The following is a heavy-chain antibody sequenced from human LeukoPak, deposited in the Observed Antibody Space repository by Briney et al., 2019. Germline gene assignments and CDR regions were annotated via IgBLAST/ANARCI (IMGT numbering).Heavy chain of an antibody. D-gene: IGHD6-19*01. CDR1: GFTFSSYS. J-gene: IGHJ4*02. Sequence: GGPLRLSCAASGFTFSSYSMNWVRQAPGKGLEWVSYISTSSSTIYYADSVKGRFTISRDNAKNSLYLQMNSLRGEDTAVYYCARDYRSSSGWTVDYWGQGTLVTVSS. V-gene: IGHV3-48*01. CDR3: ARDYRSSSGWTVDY. CDR2: ISTSSSTI.